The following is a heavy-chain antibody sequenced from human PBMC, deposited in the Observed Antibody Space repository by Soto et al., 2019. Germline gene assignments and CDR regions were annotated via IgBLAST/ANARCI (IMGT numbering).Heavy chain of an antibody. Sequence: SETLSLTRPVSGGSITRGWYYWSWIRQHPGKGLEWIGYIYYSGSTYYNPSLKSRVTISVDTSKNQFSLKLTSVTAADTAVYYCARSVFPWGQGTLVTVSS. CDR2: IYYSGST. CDR3: ARSVFP. J-gene: IGHJ5*02. CDR1: GGSITRGWYY. V-gene: IGHV4-31*03.